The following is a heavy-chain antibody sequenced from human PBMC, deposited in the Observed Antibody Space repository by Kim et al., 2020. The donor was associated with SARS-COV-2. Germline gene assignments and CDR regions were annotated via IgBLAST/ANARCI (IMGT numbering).Heavy chain of an antibody. D-gene: IGHD3-22*01. Sequence: ADSVKGRFTISRDTSKNTLYLQMNILRAEDTAVYYCARDNYYDSSVIDYWGQGTLVTVSS. V-gene: IGHV3-66*01. CDR3: ARDNYYDSSVIDY. J-gene: IGHJ4*02.